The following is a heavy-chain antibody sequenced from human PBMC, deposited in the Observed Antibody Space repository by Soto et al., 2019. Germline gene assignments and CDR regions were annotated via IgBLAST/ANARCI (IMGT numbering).Heavy chain of an antibody. CDR3: ARGMGTNTGARIYGMDV. V-gene: IGHV4-59*01. CDR1: GDSIRNYY. D-gene: IGHD5-12*01. J-gene: IGHJ6*01. Sequence: QVQLQESGPGLVKPSETLSLTCTVSGDSIRNYYWSWIRQTPGKGLEWIGHRYYSGSANYNPSLKSRVTISVDTSKNQFSLNLNSLTPADTAVYYCARGMGTNTGARIYGMDVW. CDR2: RYYSGSA.